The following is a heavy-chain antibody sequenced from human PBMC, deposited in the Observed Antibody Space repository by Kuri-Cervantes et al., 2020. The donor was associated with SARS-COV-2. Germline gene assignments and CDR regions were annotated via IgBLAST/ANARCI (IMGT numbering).Heavy chain of an antibody. CDR1: GGSINSGGYY. Sequence: SETLSLTCTVSGGSINSGGYYWSWIRQHPGKGLEWIGYIYYRGSTYYNPSLKSRVTISVDTSKNQFSLKLSSVTAADTAVYYCARHMEENERATNWFGPWGQGTLVTVSS. CDR3: ARHMEENERATNWFGP. V-gene: IGHV4-39*01. D-gene: IGHD2/OR15-2a*01. CDR2: IYYRGST. J-gene: IGHJ5*02.